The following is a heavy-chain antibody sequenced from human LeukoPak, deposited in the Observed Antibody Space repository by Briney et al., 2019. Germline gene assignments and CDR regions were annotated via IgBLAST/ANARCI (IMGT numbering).Heavy chain of an antibody. Sequence: GRSLRLSCAASGFTFSSYGMPWVRQAPGKGLEWVAVIWYDGSNKYYADSVKGRFTISRDNSKNTLYLQMNSLRAEDTAVYYCARAPRWLQSDYWGQGTLVTVSS. CDR3: ARAPRWLQSDY. CDR2: IWYDGSNK. D-gene: IGHD5-24*01. V-gene: IGHV3-33*01. CDR1: GFTFSSYG. J-gene: IGHJ4*02.